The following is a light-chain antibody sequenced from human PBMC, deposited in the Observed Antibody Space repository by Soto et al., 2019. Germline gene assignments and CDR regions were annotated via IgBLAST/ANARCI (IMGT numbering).Light chain of an antibody. CDR1: QSVNSI. J-gene: IGKJ4*01. CDR2: EAS. Sequence: EIVMTQSPATLSVSPGERATLSCRASQSVNSILAWYQQKRGQAPRLLIYEASSRATGIPARFSASGSGTEFTLTISSLQSEDFAVYYCEQYNNWPLTFGGGTNVEIK. CDR3: EQYNNWPLT. V-gene: IGKV3-15*01.